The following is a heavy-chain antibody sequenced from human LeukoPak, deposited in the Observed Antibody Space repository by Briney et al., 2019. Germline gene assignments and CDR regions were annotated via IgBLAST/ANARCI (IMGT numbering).Heavy chain of an antibody. CDR2: INHSGST. D-gene: IGHD5-12*01. J-gene: IGHJ5*02. V-gene: IGHV4-34*01. CDR1: GGSFSGYY. CDR3: ARVVATIRSKWFDP. Sequence: PSETLSLTCAVYGGSFSGYYWSWIRQPPGKGLEWIGEINHSGSTNYNPSLKSQVTISVDTSMNQFSLKLSSVTAADTAVYYCARVVATIRSKWFDPWGQGTLVTVSS.